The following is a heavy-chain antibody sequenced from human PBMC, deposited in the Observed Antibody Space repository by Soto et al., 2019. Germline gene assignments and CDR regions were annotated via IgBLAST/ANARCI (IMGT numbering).Heavy chain of an antibody. Sequence: QVHLVQSGAEVKKPAASVKVSCKGSGYIFTTYGITWVRQAPGQGLEWMGWISAHNGNTNYAQKLQGRVTVTRDTSTSTAYMELRNLRSDDTAVYYCARGRCGDYWGQGALVTVSS. CDR1: GYIFTTYG. J-gene: IGHJ4*02. CDR3: ARGRCGDY. CDR2: ISAHNGNT. V-gene: IGHV1-18*01.